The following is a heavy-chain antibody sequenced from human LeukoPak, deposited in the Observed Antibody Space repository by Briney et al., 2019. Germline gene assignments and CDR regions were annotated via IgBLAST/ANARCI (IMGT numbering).Heavy chain of an antibody. D-gene: IGHD3-10*01. CDR1: RFIFSDFS. J-gene: IGHJ4*02. CDR2: ISYDGSNK. V-gene: IGHV3-30*18. Sequence: GGSLRLSCAASRFIFSDFSMHWVRQAPGKGLEWVAVISYDGSNKYYADSVKGRFTISRDNSKNTLYLQMNSLRAEDTAVYYCAKDSDQLLWFGESLFDYWGQGTLVTVSS. CDR3: AKDSDQLLWFGESLFDY.